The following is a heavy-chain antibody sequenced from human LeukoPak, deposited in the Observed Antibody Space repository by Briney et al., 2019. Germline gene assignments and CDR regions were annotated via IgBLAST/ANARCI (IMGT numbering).Heavy chain of an antibody. J-gene: IGHJ4*02. CDR1: GFTFNNYG. Sequence: GRSLRLSCAASGFTFNNYGMHWVRQAPGKGLEWVAFIRYDGSTKYYADSVKGRFTISRDNSKNTLYLQMSSLRAEDTAVYYCAKELVAYYFDYWGQGTLVTVSS. V-gene: IGHV3-30*02. CDR3: AKELVAYYFDY. D-gene: IGHD2-8*02. CDR2: IRYDGSTK.